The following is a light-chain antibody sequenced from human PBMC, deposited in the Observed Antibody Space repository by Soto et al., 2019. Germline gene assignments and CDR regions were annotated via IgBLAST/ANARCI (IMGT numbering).Light chain of an antibody. J-gene: IGLJ1*01. Sequence: SYELTQPPSVSVSPGQTASITCSGEKLGDKYACWYQQKPGQSPVLVIYQDSKRPSGIPERFSGSNSGNTATLTISGTQAMDEADYYCQAWDSSLFVFGTGTKLTVL. CDR3: QAWDSSLFV. CDR1: KLGDKY. V-gene: IGLV3-1*01. CDR2: QDS.